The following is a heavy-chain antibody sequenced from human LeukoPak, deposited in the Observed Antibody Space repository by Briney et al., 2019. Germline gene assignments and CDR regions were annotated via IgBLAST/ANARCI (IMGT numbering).Heavy chain of an antibody. CDR2: ITASGGDT. Sequence: PGGSLRLSCAASGFTFSNYAMSWVRQAPGKGLEWFSAITASGGDTYHADSVKGRFSVSRDNSKNTLYPQMNNLRVEDTALYFCAKGSSSSRPYYFDYWGQGTLVTVSS. J-gene: IGHJ4*02. D-gene: IGHD6-6*01. V-gene: IGHV3-23*01. CDR1: GFTFSNYA. CDR3: AKGSSSSRPYYFDY.